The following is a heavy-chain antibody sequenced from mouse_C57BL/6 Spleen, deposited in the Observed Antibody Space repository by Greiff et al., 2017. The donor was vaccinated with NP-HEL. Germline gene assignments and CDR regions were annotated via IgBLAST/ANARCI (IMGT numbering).Heavy chain of an antibody. D-gene: IGHD2-4*01. CDR1: GYTFTSYW. J-gene: IGHJ3*01. CDR2: IYPGSGST. CDR3: ARIYYDYEWAWFAY. Sequence: QVQLQQPGAELVKPGASVKMSCKASGYTFTSYWITWVKQRPGQGLEWIGDIYPGSGSTNYNEKFKSKATLTVDTSSSTAYMQLSSLTSEDSAVYYCARIYYDYEWAWFAYWGQGTLVTVSA. V-gene: IGHV1-55*01.